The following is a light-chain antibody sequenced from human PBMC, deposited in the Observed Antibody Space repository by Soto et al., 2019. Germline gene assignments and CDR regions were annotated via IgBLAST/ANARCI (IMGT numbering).Light chain of an antibody. CDR3: CSYAGSYTVL. CDR1: SSDVGAYNY. V-gene: IGLV2-11*01. CDR2: DVS. J-gene: IGLJ2*01. Sequence: QSALTQPRSVSGSPGQSVTISCTGTSSDVGAYNYVSWYQQHPGKAPKLIIYDVSKRPSGVPDRFSGSKSGNTASLTISGLQAEDEADYCCCSYAGSYTVLFGGGTKLTVL.